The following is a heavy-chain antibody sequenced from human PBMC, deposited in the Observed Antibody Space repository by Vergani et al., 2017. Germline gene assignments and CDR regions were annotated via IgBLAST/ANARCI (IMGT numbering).Heavy chain of an antibody. J-gene: IGHJ6*02. V-gene: IGHV1-58*02. D-gene: IGHD3-3*01. CDR1: GFTFTSSA. CDR3: AAPMSTIVGVVSSMYGMDV. CDR2: IVVGSGNT. Sequence: QMQLVQSGPEVKKPGTSVKVSCKASGFTFTSSAMQWVRQARGQRLEWIGWIVVGSGNTNYAQKFQERVTITRDMSTSTAYMELSSLRSEDTAVYYCAAPMSTIVGVVSSMYGMDVWGQGTTVTVSS.